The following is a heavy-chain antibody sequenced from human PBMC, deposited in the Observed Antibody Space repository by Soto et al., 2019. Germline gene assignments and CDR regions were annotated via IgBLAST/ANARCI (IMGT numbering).Heavy chain of an antibody. CDR2: LYTGGSA. J-gene: IGHJ4*02. CDR3: ARSFNDWTAYFDY. V-gene: IGHV3-53*01. Sequence: GGSLRLSCAASGFSVTDHYMTWVRQAPGKGLEWVSVLYTGGSAYYGDSVKGRFTISRDSSTNTLYLQMNSLKVGDTAFYFCARSFNDWTAYFDYWSEGTLVTVSS. D-gene: IGHD2-21*02. CDR1: GFSVTDHY.